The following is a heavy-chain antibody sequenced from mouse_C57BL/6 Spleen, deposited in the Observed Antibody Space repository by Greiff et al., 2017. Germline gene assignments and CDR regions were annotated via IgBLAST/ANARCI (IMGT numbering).Heavy chain of an antibody. CDR2: ISSGSSTI. Sequence: EVKVVESGGGLVKPGGSLKLSCAASGFTFSDYGMHWVRQAPEKGLEWVAYISSGSSTIYYADTVKGRFTISRENAKNTLFLQMTSLRAEDTAMYYCAKIGNYWVFEGWGTGTTVTVSS. CDR3: AKIGNYWVFEG. V-gene: IGHV5-17*01. CDR1: GFTFSDYG. J-gene: IGHJ1*03. D-gene: IGHD1-3*01.